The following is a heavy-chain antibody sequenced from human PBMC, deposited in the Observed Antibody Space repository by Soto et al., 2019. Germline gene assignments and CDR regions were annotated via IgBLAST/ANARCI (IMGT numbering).Heavy chain of an antibody. CDR2: IYPGDSDT. V-gene: IGHV5-51*01. J-gene: IGHJ6*02. CDR1: GYSVTSYW. Sequence: GESLKISCKGSGYSVTSYWIGWVRQMPGKGLEWMGIIYPGDSDTRYSPSFQGQVTISADKSISTAYLQWSSLKASDTAMYYCARQDSSSSGYYYYGMDVWGQGTTVTVSS. D-gene: IGHD6-6*01. CDR3: ARQDSSSSGYYYYGMDV.